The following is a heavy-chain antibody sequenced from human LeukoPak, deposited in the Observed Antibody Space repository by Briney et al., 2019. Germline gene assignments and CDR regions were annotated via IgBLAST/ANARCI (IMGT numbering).Heavy chain of an antibody. V-gene: IGHV3-30*04. CDR3: AKDLGGRYSPMGAPDI. CDR2: ISYDGSNK. J-gene: IGHJ3*02. CDR1: GFTFSSYA. D-gene: IGHD5-18*01. Sequence: GRSLRLSCAASGFTFSSYAMHWVRQAPGKGLEWVAVISYDGSNKYYADSVKGRFTISRDNSKNTLYLQMNSLRTEDTAMYYCAKDLGGRYSPMGAPDIWGQGTMVTVSS.